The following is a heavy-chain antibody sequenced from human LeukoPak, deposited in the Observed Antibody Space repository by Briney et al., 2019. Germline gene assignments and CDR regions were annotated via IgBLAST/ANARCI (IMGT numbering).Heavy chain of an antibody. V-gene: IGHV4-39*07. CDR3: ARTTMVRGTYYMDV. D-gene: IGHD3-10*01. Sequence: PSETLSLTCTVSGASISSSSYYWGWIRQPPGKGLEWIGNIYYSGSTYYNPSLKSRVTISVDTSKNQFSLKLSSVTAADTAVYYCARTTMVRGTYYMDVWGKGTTVTISS. CDR2: IYYSGST. J-gene: IGHJ6*03. CDR1: GASISSSSYY.